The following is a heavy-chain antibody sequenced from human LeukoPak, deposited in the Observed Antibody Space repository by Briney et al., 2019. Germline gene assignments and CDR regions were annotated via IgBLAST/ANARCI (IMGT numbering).Heavy chain of an antibody. J-gene: IGHJ4*02. Sequence: KSSETLSLTCTVSGDSISNYFWSWIRQPPGKGLEWIGYIYYSGSTKYNPSLKSRVTISEDTSKNQFSLKVTSVTAADTAVYYCARAGGNYAWAYWGQGTLVTVSS. CDR3: ARAGGNYAWAY. V-gene: IGHV4-59*01. D-gene: IGHD1-7*01. CDR2: IYYSGST. CDR1: GDSISNYF.